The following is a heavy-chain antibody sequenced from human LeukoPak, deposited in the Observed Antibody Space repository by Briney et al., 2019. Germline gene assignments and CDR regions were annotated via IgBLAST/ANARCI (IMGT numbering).Heavy chain of an antibody. J-gene: IGHJ6*03. D-gene: IGHD3-16*01. CDR3: ARSLGDYYYMDV. Sequence: PGGSLRLSCAASGFTVRSSYMSWARQAPGKGPEWVSLIYSGGSTYYADSVKGRFTISRDNSKNTLYLQMNSLRAEDTAVYYCARSLGDYYYMDVWGKGTTVTISS. V-gene: IGHV3-53*01. CDR1: GFTVRSSY. CDR2: IYSGGST.